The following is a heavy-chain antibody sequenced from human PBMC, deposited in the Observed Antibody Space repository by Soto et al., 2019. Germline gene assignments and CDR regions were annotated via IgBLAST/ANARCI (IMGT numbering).Heavy chain of an antibody. CDR3: AKALGXFWSGYYPPYYYYGMDV. CDR2: ISGSGGST. V-gene: IGHV3-23*01. CDR1: GFTFSGYA. D-gene: IGHD3-3*01. Sequence: PGGSLRLSCAASGFTFSGYAMSWVRQAPGKGLEWVSAISGSGGSTYYADSVKGRFTISRDNSKITLYLQMNSLRAEDTAVYYCAKALGXFWSGYYPPYYYYGMDVWGQGTTVTVSS. J-gene: IGHJ6*02.